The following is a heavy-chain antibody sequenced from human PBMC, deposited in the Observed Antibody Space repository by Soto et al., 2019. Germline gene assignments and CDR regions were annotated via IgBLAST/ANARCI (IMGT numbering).Heavy chain of an antibody. CDR1: EFTFSRYA. V-gene: IGHV3-30-3*01. CDR2: ISYDGSKK. CDR3: ARVNYYDSSGYYSPLDY. J-gene: IGHJ4*02. Sequence: GGDQRLSCAASEFTFSRYAIQWVRQAPGKGLEWVAVISYDGSKKYYADSVKGRFTISRDNSKNTLYLQMNSLRAEDTAVYYCARVNYYDSSGYYSPLDYWGQGTLVTVSS. D-gene: IGHD3-22*01.